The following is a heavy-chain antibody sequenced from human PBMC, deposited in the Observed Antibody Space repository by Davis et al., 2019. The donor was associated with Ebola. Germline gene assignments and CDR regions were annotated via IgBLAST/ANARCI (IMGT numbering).Heavy chain of an antibody. CDR1: GYTFTRSA. D-gene: IGHD4-17*01. Sequence: AASVQVSCKASGYTFTRSAIHWVRQAPGQSLEWLGWINAGNGNTIYSQNFQGRVTITRDTSASTVYMELSSLRSEDTAVYYCAGNSVTTRLDYYGMDVWGQGTTVTVSS. V-gene: IGHV1-3*01. J-gene: IGHJ6*02. CDR2: INAGNGNT. CDR3: AGNSVTTRLDYYGMDV.